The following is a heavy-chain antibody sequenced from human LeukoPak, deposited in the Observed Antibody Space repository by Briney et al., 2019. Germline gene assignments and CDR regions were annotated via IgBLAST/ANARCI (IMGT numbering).Heavy chain of an antibody. D-gene: IGHD3-10*01. Sequence: PSETLSLTCTVSSGSISSRSYYWGWIRQPPGKGLEWIGTIYYSGSTNYNPSLKSRVTMSVDTSKNQFSLKLSSVTAADTAVYYCARSNYFGSGLDFDSWGQGTLVTVSS. J-gene: IGHJ4*02. CDR2: IYYSGST. CDR1: SGSISSRSYY. CDR3: ARSNYFGSGLDFDS. V-gene: IGHV4-39*07.